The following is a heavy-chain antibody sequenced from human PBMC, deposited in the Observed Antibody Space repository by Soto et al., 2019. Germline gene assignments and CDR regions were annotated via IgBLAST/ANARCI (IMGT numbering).Heavy chain of an antibody. CDR3: AKAAHGGVILRNGFAI. Sequence: EVQLVESGGGLVKPGGSLRLSCAASGFTFSSYSMNWVRQAPGKGLEWVSCISSSSSYIYYADSVKGRCTISKDNAKNSLYLQMNSLRAGDTAMDYRAKAAHGGVILRNGFAIWGQGTIVTVSS. D-gene: IGHD3-16*01. J-gene: IGHJ3*02. V-gene: IGHV3-21*01. CDR2: ISSSSSYI. CDR1: GFTFSSYS.